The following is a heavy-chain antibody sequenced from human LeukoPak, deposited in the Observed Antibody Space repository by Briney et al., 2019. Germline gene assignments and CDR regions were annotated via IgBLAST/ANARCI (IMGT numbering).Heavy chain of an antibody. CDR2: IRYDGSNK. J-gene: IGHJ4*02. D-gene: IGHD3-22*01. Sequence: GGSLRLSCAASGFTFSSYVMHWVRQAPGKGLEWVAFIRYDGSNKYYADSVKGRFTISRDNSKNTLYLQVNSLRAEDTAMYYCAKTNYYDTTDDKPYTTHFDYWGQGALVTVSS. CDR1: GFTFSSYV. V-gene: IGHV3-30*02. CDR3: AKTNYYDTTDDKPYTTHFDY.